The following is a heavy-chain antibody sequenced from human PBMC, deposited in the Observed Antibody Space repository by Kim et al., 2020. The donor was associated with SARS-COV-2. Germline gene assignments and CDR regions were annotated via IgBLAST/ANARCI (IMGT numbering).Heavy chain of an antibody. D-gene: IGHD1-26*01. V-gene: IGHV3-23*01. CDR2: SA. Sequence: SAYYAAPGKGRFTTSRNKSKNTLYLQMNSLRVEDTAVYYCAKWDSFGMDVWGQGTTVTVSS. J-gene: IGHJ6*02. CDR3: AKWDSFGMDV.